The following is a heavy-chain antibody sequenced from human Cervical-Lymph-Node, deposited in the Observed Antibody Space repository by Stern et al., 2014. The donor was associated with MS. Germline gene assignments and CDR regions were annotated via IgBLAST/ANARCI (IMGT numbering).Heavy chain of an antibody. CDR2: IVYAGSNP. CDR3: ASAYSSSHYYFDY. V-gene: IGHV3-33*01. D-gene: IGHD6-13*01. Sequence: VQLVESGGGVVPPGRSLRLSCAASGFSFSRYAMHWVRQAPGKGLEWVALIVYAGSNPYYADYVTGRFTISRDNFKNTLYLQMNSLRAEDTAVYYCASAYSSSHYYFDYWGQGTLVTVSS. J-gene: IGHJ4*02. CDR1: GFSFSRYA.